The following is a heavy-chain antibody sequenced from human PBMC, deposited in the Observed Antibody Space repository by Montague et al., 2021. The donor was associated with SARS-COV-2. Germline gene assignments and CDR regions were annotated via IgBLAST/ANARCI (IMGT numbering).Heavy chain of an antibody. CDR1: GDSVSSNTAT. CDR3: ARTTTRMLYPENAFDI. V-gene: IGHV6-1*01. Sequence: CAISGDSVSSNTATWNWIRQSPSRGLEWLGRTYYRSKWYHDYAISLKSRITINPDTSKSQFSLQLSSVAPEDTAVFYCARTTTRMLYPENAFDIWGQGTMVTVSP. CDR2: TYYRSKWYH. J-gene: IGHJ3*02. D-gene: IGHD2-15*01.